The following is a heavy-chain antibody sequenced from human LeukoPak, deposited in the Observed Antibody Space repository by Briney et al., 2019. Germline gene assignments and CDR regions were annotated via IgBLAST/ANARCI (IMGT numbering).Heavy chain of an antibody. J-gene: IGHJ4*02. CDR3: ARGRPYYYDSSGQFDY. V-gene: IGHV1-69*06. CDR2: IIPIFGTA. D-gene: IGHD3-22*01. CDR1: GGTFSSYA. Sequence: GASVKVSCKASGGTFSSYAINWVRQAPGQGLEWMGRIIPIFGTANYAQKFQGRVTITADKSTSTAYMELSSLRSEDTAVYYCARGRPYYYDSSGQFDYWGQGTLVTVSS.